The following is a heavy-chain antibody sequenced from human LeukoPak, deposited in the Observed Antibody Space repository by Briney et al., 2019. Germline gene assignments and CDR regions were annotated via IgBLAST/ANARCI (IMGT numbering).Heavy chain of an antibody. D-gene: IGHD4-23*01. J-gene: IGHJ6*02. CDR1: GFTFRDYY. Sequence: GGSLRLSCAASGFTFRDYYINWIRQAPGKGLEWVSYISSSGTTKYYADSVKGRFTISRDNAKTSLDLQMNSLRADDTAVYYCASGGSLDVWGQGTTVTVSS. CDR2: ISSSGTTK. CDR3: ASGGSLDV. V-gene: IGHV3-11*01.